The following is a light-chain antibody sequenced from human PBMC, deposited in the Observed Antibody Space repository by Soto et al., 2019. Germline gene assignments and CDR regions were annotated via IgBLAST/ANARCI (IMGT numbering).Light chain of an antibody. CDR3: QQYGSSPPYT. Sequence: EIVLTQSPGILSLSPGDRATLSCRASQSVSSSYLAWYQQKPGQAPRLLIYGASSRATGIPDRFSGRGSGTDFTLTISRLEPEDFAVYYCQQYGSSPPYTFGQGTKLEIK. V-gene: IGKV3-20*01. CDR2: GAS. CDR1: QSVSSSY. J-gene: IGKJ2*01.